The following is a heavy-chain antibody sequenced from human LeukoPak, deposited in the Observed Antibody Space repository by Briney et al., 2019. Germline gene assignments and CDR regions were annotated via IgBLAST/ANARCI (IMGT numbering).Heavy chain of an antibody. CDR2: IYYTGST. CDR1: GGSSNTYY. V-gene: IGHV4-59*01. J-gene: IGHJ4*02. CDR3: ARWDPGAVILSY. Sequence: PSETLSLXCTVSGGSSNTYYWSWIRQPPGKGLEWIGFIYYTGSTSYNPSLKSRVTISIDTSKNQFSLRLSSVTAADTAVYYCARWDPGAVILSYWGQGTLVTVSS. D-gene: IGHD3-16*02.